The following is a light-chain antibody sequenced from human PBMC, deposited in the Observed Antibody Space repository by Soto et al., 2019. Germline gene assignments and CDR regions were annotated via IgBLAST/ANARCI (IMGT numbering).Light chain of an antibody. V-gene: IGKV1-5*03. CDR3: QQYNTYSRT. CDR1: QSISSW. J-gene: IGKJ1*01. CDR2: RAS. Sequence: DIQMTQSPSTLSASVGDTVSITCRASQSISSWLAWYQQKPGKAPKLLIYRASSLHSGVPSRFSGSGFETEFALTISSLQPDDFATYYCQQYNTYSRTFCQGTKVEV.